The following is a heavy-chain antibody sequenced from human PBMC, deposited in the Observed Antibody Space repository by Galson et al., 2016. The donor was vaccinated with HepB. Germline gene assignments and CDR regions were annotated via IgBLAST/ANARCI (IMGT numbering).Heavy chain of an antibody. Sequence: SGYTFSSYAFHWVRRAPGHRLEWMGRINAGNGDTKYSQNFQGRVTITVDTSASTAYMELSSLRSEDTAVYYCASVGYGGWFDPWGQGTLVTVSS. CDR2: INAGNGDT. D-gene: IGHD5-12*01. V-gene: IGHV1-3*01. CDR3: ASVGYGGWFDP. J-gene: IGHJ5*02. CDR1: GYTFSSYA.